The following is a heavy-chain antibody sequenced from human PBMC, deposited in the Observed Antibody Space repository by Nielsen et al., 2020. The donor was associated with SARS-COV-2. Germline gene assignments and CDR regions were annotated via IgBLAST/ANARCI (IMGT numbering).Heavy chain of an antibody. CDR2: INAGNGNT. D-gene: IGHD2-2*01. Sequence: ASVKVSCKASGYTFTSYAMHWVRQAPGQRLEWMGWINAGNGNTKYSQKFQGRVTITRDTSASTAYMELSSLRSEDTAVYYCARDRWSSDIVVVPAAPERGMDVWGQGTTVTVSS. J-gene: IGHJ6*02. CDR3: ARDRWSSDIVVVPAAPERGMDV. V-gene: IGHV1-3*01. CDR1: GYTFTSYA.